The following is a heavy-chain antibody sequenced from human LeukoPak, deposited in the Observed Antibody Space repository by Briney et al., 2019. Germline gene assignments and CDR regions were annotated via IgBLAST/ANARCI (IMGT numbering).Heavy chain of an antibody. CDR1: GGSISSSNW. CDR2: INHSGST. V-gene: IGHV4-4*02. Sequence: SETLSLTCAVSGGSISSSNWWNWVRQPPGKGLEWIGEINHSGSTNYNPSPKSRVTISVDTSKNQFSLKLSSVTAADTAVYYCATVGQSGPWGQGTLVTVSS. J-gene: IGHJ5*02. CDR3: ATVGQSGP. D-gene: IGHD2-15*01.